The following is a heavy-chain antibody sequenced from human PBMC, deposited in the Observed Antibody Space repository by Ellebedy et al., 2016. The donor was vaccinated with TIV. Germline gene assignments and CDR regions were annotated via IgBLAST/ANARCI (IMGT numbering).Heavy chain of an antibody. CDR3: AKQQLHTVYYYGMDV. CDR2: ISGSGGST. J-gene: IGHJ6*02. V-gene: IGHV3-23*01. CDR1: GFTFSSYA. D-gene: IGHD4-11*01. Sequence: PGGSLRLSCAASGFTFSSYAMSWVRQAPGKGLEWVSAISGSGGSTYYADSVKGRFTISRDNSKNTLYLQMNSLRAEDTAVYYCAKQQLHTVYYYGMDVWGQGTTVTVSS.